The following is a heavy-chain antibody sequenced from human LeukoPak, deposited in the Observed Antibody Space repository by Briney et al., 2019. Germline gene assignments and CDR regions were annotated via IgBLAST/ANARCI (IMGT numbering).Heavy chain of an antibody. V-gene: IGHV3-30*02. CDR3: ARGSWAEGPMYYYDSSGYYYFDY. D-gene: IGHD3-22*01. CDR1: GFTFNTYG. Sequence: GGSLRLSCAASGFTFNTYGMHWVRQAPGKGLEWVAFIRFDGNNKYYADSVKGRFTISRDNSKNTLYLQMTSLRAEDTAVYYCARGSWAEGPMYYYDSSGYYYFDYWGQGTLVTVSS. J-gene: IGHJ4*02. CDR2: IRFDGNNK.